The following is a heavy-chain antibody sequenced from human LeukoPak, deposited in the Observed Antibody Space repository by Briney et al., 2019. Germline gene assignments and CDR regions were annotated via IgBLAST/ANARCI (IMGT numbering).Heavy chain of an antibody. J-gene: IGHJ6*04. V-gene: IGHV1-69*06. Sequence: ASVKVSCKASGGTFNNYGISWVRQAPGQGLEWMGGIIPIFGSANYAQKFHGRVTITADKSTSTVYMELSSLRSEDTAIYYCARSVGQWLITGGGLDVWGKGTTVTVSS. D-gene: IGHD6-19*01. CDR2: IIPIFGSA. CDR1: GGTFNNYG. CDR3: ARSVGQWLITGGGLDV.